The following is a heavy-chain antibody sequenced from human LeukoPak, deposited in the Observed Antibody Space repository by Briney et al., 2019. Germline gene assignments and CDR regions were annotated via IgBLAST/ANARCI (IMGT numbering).Heavy chain of an antibody. D-gene: IGHD6-13*01. J-gene: IGHJ4*02. CDR1: GYTFTGYY. CDR3: ARVSLVRIAAASTMDY. V-gene: IGHV1-2*02. Sequence: ASVRVSCKASGYTFTGYYMHWVRQAPGQGLEWMGWINPNSGGTNYAQKFQGRVTMTRDTSISTAYMELSRLRSDNTAVYYCARVSLVRIAAASTMDYWGQGSLVTVSS. CDR2: INPNSGGT.